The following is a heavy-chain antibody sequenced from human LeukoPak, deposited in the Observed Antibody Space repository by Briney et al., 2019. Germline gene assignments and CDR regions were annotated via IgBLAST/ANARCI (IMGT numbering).Heavy chain of an antibody. D-gene: IGHD6-13*01. CDR3: ARTSDSSSWYESLGYYYYYMDV. Sequence: SETLSLTCTVSGYSISSGYYWGWIRQPPGKGLEWIGSIYHSGSTYYNPSLKSRVTISVDTSKNQFSLELSSVTAADTAVYYCARTSDSSSWYESLGYYYYYMDVWGKGTTVTISS. J-gene: IGHJ6*03. CDR2: IYHSGST. CDR1: GYSISSGYY. V-gene: IGHV4-38-2*02.